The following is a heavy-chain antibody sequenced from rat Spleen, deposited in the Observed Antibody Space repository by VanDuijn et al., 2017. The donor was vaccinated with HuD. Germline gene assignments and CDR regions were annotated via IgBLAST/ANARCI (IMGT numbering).Heavy chain of an antibody. J-gene: IGHJ1*01. CDR1: GFTFSDYY. D-gene: IGHD1-2*01. Sequence: EVQLVESGGGLVHPGRSLKLSCAASGFTFSDYYMAWVRQAPTKGLEWVATISYDGSSTYYRDSVKGRFTISRDNAKSTLYLQMDSLRSEDTATYYCARGTFITIAATPYWYFDFWGPGTMVTVSS. CDR2: ISYDGSST. V-gene: IGHV5-7*01. CDR3: ARGTFITIAATPYWYFDF.